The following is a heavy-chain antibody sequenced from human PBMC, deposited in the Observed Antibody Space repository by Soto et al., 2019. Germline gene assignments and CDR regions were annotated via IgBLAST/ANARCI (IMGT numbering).Heavy chain of an antibody. Sequence: GSLRLSCAASGFIFSGSAMHWVRQASGRGLEWVGRIRSRANNDATAYAASVRGRFTISRDDSKNTAYLQMNSLKTEDTAVYYCTTSPELRYFDPGPGPSSGTGDDAFDIGGQGTMVTVSS. CDR2: IRSRANNDAT. CDR1: GFIFSGSA. J-gene: IGHJ3*02. D-gene: IGHD3-9*01. V-gene: IGHV3-73*01. CDR3: TTSPELRYFDPGPGPSSGTGDDAFDI.